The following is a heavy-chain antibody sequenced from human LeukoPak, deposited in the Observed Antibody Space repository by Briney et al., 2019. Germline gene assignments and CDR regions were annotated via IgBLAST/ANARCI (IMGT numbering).Heavy chain of an antibody. CDR2: IIPIFGTA. J-gene: IGHJ4*02. CDR1: GGTFSSYA. D-gene: IGHD4-11*01. Sequence: ASVKVSCKASGGTFSSYAISWVRQAPGQGLEWMGRIIPIFGTANYAQKFQGRVTITADKSTSTAYMELSSLRSEDTAVYYCARDDYRAPFDYWGQGTLVTVSS. V-gene: IGHV1-69*06. CDR3: ARDDYRAPFDY.